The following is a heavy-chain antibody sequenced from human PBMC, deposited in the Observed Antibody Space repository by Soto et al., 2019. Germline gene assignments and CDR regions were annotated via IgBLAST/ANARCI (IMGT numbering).Heavy chain of an antibody. CDR3: ARPKYSSGWILPYYFDY. V-gene: IGHV1-69*06. CDR1: GGTFSSYA. CDR2: IIPIFGTA. J-gene: IGHJ4*02. D-gene: IGHD6-19*01. Sequence: QVQLVQSGAEVKKPGSSVKVSCKASGGTFSSYAISWVRQAPGQGLEWMGGIIPIFGTANYAQKFQGRVTITADKSTSTAYMELSSLRSEDTAVYYCARPKYSSGWILPYYFDYWGQGTLVTASS.